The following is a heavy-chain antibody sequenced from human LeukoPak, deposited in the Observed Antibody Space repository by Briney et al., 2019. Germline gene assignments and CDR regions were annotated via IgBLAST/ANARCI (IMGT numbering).Heavy chain of an antibody. CDR2: IGGSGGST. J-gene: IGHJ4*02. V-gene: IGHV3-23*01. CDR1: GFTFSTFA. Sequence: GGSLRLSCAASGFTFSTFAMSWVRQAPGKGLEWVSAIGGSGGSTYYADSVKGRFTISRDNSKNTLYLQMNSLRAEDTAVYYCAKGSYGSGSYYSYFDFWAREPWSPSPQ. CDR3: AKGSYGSGSYYSYFDF. D-gene: IGHD3-10*01.